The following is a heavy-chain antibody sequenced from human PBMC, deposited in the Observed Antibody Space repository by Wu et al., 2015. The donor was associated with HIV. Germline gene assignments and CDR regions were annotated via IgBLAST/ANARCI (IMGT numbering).Heavy chain of an antibody. CDR2: IIPIFRTT. V-gene: IGHV1-69*13. Sequence: QVQLVQSGAEVKKPGSSVKVSCKASGGTYSSYAISWVRQAPGQGLEWMGRIIPIFRTTNYAQKFQGRVTITADESTSTAYMELSSLRSEDTAVYYCARENRGQTEYYYDSSGYYSVCLFIWWAEGTSGHRSLQ. D-gene: IGHD3-22*01. J-gene: IGHJ3*01. CDR1: GGTYSSYA. CDR3: ARENRGQTEYYYDSSGYYSVCLFIW.